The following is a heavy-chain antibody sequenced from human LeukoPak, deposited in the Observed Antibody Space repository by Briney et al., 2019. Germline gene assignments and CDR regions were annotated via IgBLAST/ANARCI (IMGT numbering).Heavy chain of an antibody. D-gene: IGHD3-10*01. Sequence: GGSLRLSCAASGFTVSRNSMSWVRQAPGKGLERVSVIYSGGTIYYPDSVKGRFTISRDNSKNTLYLQMNSLRAEDTAVYYCARGRGDPHEYDYWGQGALVTVSS. CDR1: GFTVSRNS. J-gene: IGHJ4*02. CDR2: IYSGGTI. CDR3: ARGRGDPHEYDY. V-gene: IGHV3-66*01.